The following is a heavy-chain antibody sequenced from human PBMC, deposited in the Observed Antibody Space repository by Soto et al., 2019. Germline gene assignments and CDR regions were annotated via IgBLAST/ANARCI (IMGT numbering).Heavy chain of an antibody. CDR3: AAELYVGGACCHFDD. CDR1: GFVFTNSA. Sequence: SVKVSCKTSGFVFTNSAVQWVRQARGQRLEWIGWIIVGSGNTRYAQQIQERVSITRDVSTSTAYLELSSLRSEDTAVYYCAAELYVGGACCHFDDGGQGTLVTVSS. CDR2: IIVGSGNT. D-gene: IGHD2-21*02. V-gene: IGHV1-58*01. J-gene: IGHJ4*02.